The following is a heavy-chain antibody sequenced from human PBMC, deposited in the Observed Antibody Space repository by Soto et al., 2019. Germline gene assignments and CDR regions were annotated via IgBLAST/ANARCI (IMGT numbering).Heavy chain of an antibody. Sequence: QVQLVQSGADVKKPGASVKVSCKTSGYTFSGYFMHWLRQAPGQGLEWMGWMNPNSGGTDYAQNFQGRVSRTWDTSISTAYMELSRLRSDDTAIYYCARGYYSSSWRGFDYWGQGTLVTVSS. V-gene: IGHV1-2*02. D-gene: IGHD6-13*01. CDR3: ARGYYSSSWRGFDY. CDR2: MNPNSGGT. J-gene: IGHJ4*02. CDR1: GYTFSGYF.